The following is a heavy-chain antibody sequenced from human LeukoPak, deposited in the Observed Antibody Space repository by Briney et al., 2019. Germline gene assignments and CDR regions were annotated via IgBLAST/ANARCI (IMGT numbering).Heavy chain of an antibody. V-gene: IGHV3-20*04. J-gene: IGHJ4*02. CDR3: ARDLNWAGY. CDR1: GFKFDDYG. CDR2: INWNGDSR. D-gene: IGHD3-10*01. Sequence: GGSLRLSCTASGFKFDDYGMTWVRQAPGKGLEWVSDINWNGDSRGYAHSVRGRFTIYRDNSKNSLYLQMNSLRVEDTAVYYCARDLNWAGYWGQGTLVTVSS.